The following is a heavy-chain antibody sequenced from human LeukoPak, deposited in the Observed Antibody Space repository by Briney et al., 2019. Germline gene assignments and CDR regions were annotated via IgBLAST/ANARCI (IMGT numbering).Heavy chain of an antibody. V-gene: IGHV4-4*07. CDR1: GGSISSYY. J-gene: IGHJ5*02. CDR3: ARDPSHSRGFFDN. Sequence: SETLSLTCSVSGGSISSYYWSWIRQPAGEGLEWIGRIYSSGSTNHNPSLKSRVTMSVDTSKNQFSLKLNSVTAADTAVYYCARDPSHSRGFFDNWGQGILVTVSS. D-gene: IGHD2-15*01. CDR2: IYSSGST.